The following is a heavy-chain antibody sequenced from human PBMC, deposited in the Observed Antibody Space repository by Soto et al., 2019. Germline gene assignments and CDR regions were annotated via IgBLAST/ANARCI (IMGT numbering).Heavy chain of an antibody. V-gene: IGHV3-21*01. CDR2: ISSSSNYI. D-gene: IGHD6-19*01. CDR1: GFTFSSYS. CDR3: ARGREAVAGTSWFDP. J-gene: IGHJ5*02. Sequence: EVQLVESGGRLVKPGGSLRLSCAASGFTFSSYSMNWVRQAPGKGLEWVSSISSSSNYIYYADSVKGRLTISRDNAKNSLYLQMNSLRAEDTAVYYCARGREAVAGTSWFDPWGQGTLVTVSS.